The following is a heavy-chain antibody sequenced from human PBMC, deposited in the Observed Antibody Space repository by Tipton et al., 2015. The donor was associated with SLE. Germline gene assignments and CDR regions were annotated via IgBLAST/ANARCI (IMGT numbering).Heavy chain of an antibody. D-gene: IGHD2-2*01. J-gene: IGHJ6*02. Sequence: TLSLTCTVSGGSISSGNYYWTWIRQPAGKGLEWIGRIYTRGSTNYNPSLKSRVTISVDTSKNQFSLKLSSVTAADTAVYYCARCIVVVPAAYYDMDVWGQGTTVTVSS. CDR1: GGSISSGNYY. V-gene: IGHV4-61*02. CDR3: ARCIVVVPAAYYDMDV. CDR2: IYTRGST.